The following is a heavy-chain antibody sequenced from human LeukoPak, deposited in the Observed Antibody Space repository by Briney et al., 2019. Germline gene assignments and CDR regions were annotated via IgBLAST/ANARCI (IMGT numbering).Heavy chain of an antibody. CDR2: IYYTGRT. V-gene: IGHV4-30-4*01. J-gene: IGHJ4*02. CDR1: GGSFSSVDYY. Sequence: SETLSLTCTVSGGSFSSVDYYWSWIRQPPGKGLEWIGYIYYTGRTYYNPSLMSRTTMSVDTSQNQFSLRLNSVPAADTAVYYCARVPCSGGSCYSEFDFWGQGTLVTVPS. D-gene: IGHD2-15*01. CDR3: ARVPCSGGSCYSEFDF.